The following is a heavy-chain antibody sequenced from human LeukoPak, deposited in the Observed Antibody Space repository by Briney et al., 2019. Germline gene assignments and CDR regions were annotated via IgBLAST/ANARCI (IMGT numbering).Heavy chain of an antibody. CDR1: GGTFSSYA. CDR2: IIPIFGTA. J-gene: IGHJ4*02. D-gene: IGHD1-1*01. Sequence: SVKVSCKASGGTFSSYAISWVRQAPGQGLEWMGGIIPIFGTANYAQKFQGRVTITADESTSTAYMELSGLRSDDTAVYYCARELGGRPHYWGQGTLVTVSS. V-gene: IGHV1-69*13. CDR3: ARELGGRPHY.